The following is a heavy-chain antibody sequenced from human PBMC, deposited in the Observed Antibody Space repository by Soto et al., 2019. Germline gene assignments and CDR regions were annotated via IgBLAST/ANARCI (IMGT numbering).Heavy chain of an antibody. Sequence: ASVKVSCKVSGYTLTELSMHWVRQAPGKGLEWMGGFDPEDGETIYAQKFQGRVTMTEDTSTDTAYMELSSLRSEDTAVYYCATSGIAAAGRFENWFDPWGQGTLVTVSS. V-gene: IGHV1-24*01. J-gene: IGHJ5*02. CDR1: GYTLTELS. D-gene: IGHD6-13*01. CDR3: ATSGIAAAGRFENWFDP. CDR2: FDPEDGET.